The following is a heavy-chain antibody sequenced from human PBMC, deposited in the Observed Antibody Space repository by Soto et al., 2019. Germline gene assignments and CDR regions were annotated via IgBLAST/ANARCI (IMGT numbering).Heavy chain of an antibody. CDR3: ARALRGEMAAIPRPFDL. V-gene: IGHV1-69*01. D-gene: IGHD3-10*01. J-gene: IGHJ3*01. CDR2: SLPQSGTA. Sequence: QLVHFGLAVKRPGPSVGSTCKTSGGPFTSPPLAGLGQPPGQTLEWLGGSLPQSGTANIAQRLKDRVRFSEDPSSRTAFLEVTGLTSQDTAVYYCARALRGEMAAIPRPFDLWGQGTLILVSS. CDR1: GGPFTSPP.